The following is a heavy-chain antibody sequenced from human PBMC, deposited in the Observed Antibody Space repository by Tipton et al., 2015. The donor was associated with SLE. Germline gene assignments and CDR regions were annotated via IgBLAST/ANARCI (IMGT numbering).Heavy chain of an antibody. D-gene: IGHD2-15*01. CDR3: ARGCSGTSCYWGDD. Sequence: GLVKPSETLSLTCSVSGASISSSTYYWGWIRQSPGKGLEWIGSFYYTANTYFNPSLRSRVTISVDTSKNQFSLKLSSVTAADTAVYYCARGCSGTSCYWGDDWGQGSLVIVSS. J-gene: IGHJ4*02. CDR2: FYYTANT. CDR1: GASISSSTYY. V-gene: IGHV4-39*07.